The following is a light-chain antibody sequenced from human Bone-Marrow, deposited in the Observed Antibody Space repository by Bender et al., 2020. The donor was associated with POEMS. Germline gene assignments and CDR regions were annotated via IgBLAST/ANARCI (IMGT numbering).Light chain of an antibody. CDR2: GNN. J-gene: IGLJ3*02. CDR1: TLRSYY. Sequence: SSELTQDPGVSVALGQTVRITCQGDTLRSYYTSWYQQKPGQAPVLVMYGNNNRPSGIPDRFSGSSSGTTVTLTISGVQAEDEADYYCQSADSSETYKVFGGGTKLTVL. CDR3: QSADSSETYKV. V-gene: IGLV3-19*01.